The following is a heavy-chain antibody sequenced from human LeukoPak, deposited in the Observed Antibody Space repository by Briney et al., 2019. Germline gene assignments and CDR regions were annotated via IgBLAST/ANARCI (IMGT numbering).Heavy chain of an antibody. J-gene: IGHJ4*02. CDR2: ISSNGGST. V-gene: IGHV3-64D*06. D-gene: IGHD6-13*01. CDR3: VKDWRAAATPD. Sequence: GGSLRLSCSASGFTFSSYAMHWVRQAQGKGLEYVSAISSNGGSTYYADSVEGRFTISRDNSKNTLYLQMSSLRAEDTAVYYCVKDWRAAATPDWGQGTLVTVSS. CDR1: GFTFSSYA.